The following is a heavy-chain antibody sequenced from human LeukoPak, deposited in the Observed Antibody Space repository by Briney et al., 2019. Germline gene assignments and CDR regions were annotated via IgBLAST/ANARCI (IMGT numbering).Heavy chain of an antibody. CDR1: GGSISSYY. Sequence: SETLSHTCTVSGGSISSYYWSWIRQPAGKGLEWIGRIYTSGSTNYNPSLKSRVTMSVDTSKNQFSLKLSSVTAADTAVYYCARDKRGYCSSTSCYANYYYYYMDVWGKGTTVIISS. CDR3: ARDKRGYCSSTSCYANYYYYYMDV. CDR2: IYTSGST. D-gene: IGHD2-2*01. J-gene: IGHJ6*03. V-gene: IGHV4-4*07.